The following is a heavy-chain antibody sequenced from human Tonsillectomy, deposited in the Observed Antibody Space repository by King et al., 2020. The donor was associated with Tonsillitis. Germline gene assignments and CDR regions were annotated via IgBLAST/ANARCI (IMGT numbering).Heavy chain of an antibody. Sequence: QLVQSGGGLVKPGGSLRLSCAASGFTFSSYTLNWVRQAPGKGLEWVSLISSSGVYIYYADSVKGRFTISRDSAKNSLYLQMNSLRAGDTAVYYCAKCAFGSRGYYEYYFDYWGQGALVTVSS. D-gene: IGHD3-22*01. J-gene: IGHJ4*02. CDR3: AKCAFGSRGYYEYYFDY. V-gene: IGHV3-21*01. CDR1: GFTFSSYT. CDR2: ISSSGVYI.